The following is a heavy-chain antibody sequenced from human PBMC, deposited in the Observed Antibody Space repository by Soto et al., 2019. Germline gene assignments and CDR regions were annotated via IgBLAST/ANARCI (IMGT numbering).Heavy chain of an antibody. CDR3: ARTSYGDYFDY. V-gene: IGHV4-31*03. CDR1: GGSISSGGYY. CDR2: SCYSGST. J-gene: IGHJ4*02. D-gene: IGHD4-17*01. Sequence: QVQLQESGPGLVKPSQTLSLTCTVSGGSISSGGYYCGWIRQHPGKCLEWIGYSCYSGSTYYNPSLKSRVTISVDTSKNQFSLKLSSVTAADTAVYYCARTSYGDYFDYWGQGTLVTVSS.